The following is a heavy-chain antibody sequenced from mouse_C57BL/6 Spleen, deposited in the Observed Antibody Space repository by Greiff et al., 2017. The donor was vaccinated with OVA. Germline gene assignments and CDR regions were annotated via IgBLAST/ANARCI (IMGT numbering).Heavy chain of an antibody. CDR1: GYAFSSYW. CDR2: IYPGDGDT. D-gene: IGHD1-1*01. Sequence: QVQLKESGAELVKPGASVKISCKASGYAFSSYWMNWVKQRPGKGLEWIGQIYPGDGDTNYNGKFKGKATLTADNSSSTAYMQLSSLTSEDAAVYFCARGGTTVVAPDYWGQGTTLTVSS. CDR3: ARGGTTVVAPDY. V-gene: IGHV1-80*01. J-gene: IGHJ2*01.